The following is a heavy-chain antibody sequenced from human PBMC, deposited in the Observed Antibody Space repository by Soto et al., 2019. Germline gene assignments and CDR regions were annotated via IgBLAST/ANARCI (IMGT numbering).Heavy chain of an antibody. D-gene: IGHD3-9*01. CDR3: ARLQGLVGSYYYYGMDV. CDR1: GVSISIYH. CDR2: IYYSAST. J-gene: IGHJ6*02. Sequence: ETLRVTCPVSGVSISIYHWRCIRQPPCTGLEWIGYIYYSASTNYNPSLKSRVTLSVDTSKNQFSLKLSSVTAADTAVYYCARLQGLVGSYYYYGMDVWGQGTTVS. V-gene: IGHV4-59*08.